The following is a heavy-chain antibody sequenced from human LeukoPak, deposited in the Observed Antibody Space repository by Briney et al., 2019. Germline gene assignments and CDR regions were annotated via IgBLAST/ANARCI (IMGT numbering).Heavy chain of an antibody. CDR1: GYTFTGYY. V-gene: IGHV1-2*02. Sequence: ASVKVSCKASGYTFTGYYMHWVRQAPGQGLEWMGWINPNSGGTNYAQKFQGRVTMTGDTSISTAYMELSRLRSDDTAVYYCARERGDYSNPPVFDYWGQGTLVTVSS. D-gene: IGHD4-11*01. J-gene: IGHJ4*02. CDR2: INPNSGGT. CDR3: ARERGDYSNPPVFDY.